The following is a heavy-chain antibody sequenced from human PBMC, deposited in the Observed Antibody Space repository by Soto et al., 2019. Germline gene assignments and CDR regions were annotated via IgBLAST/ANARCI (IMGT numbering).Heavy chain of an antibody. D-gene: IGHD6-13*01. J-gene: IGHJ4*03. Sequence: GGSLRLSCAASGFTFSSYWMHWVRQGPGKGLVWVSRIKSDGDSTAYADSVKGRFTISRDNAKNTLYLQMNSLRAEDTAVYYCARGSGSSSYNVSDLWGQGTLVTVSS. CDR1: GFTFSSYW. CDR2: IKSDGDST. V-gene: IGHV3-74*01. CDR3: ARGSGSSSYNVSDL.